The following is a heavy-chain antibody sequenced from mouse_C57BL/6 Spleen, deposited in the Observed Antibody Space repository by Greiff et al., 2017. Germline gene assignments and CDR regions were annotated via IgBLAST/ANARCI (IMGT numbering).Heavy chain of an antibody. Sequence: EVKLMESGGDLVKPGGSLKLSCAASGFTFSSYGMSWVRQTPDKRLEWVATISSGGSYTYYPDSVKGRFTISRDNAENTLYMQMSSLKSEDTAMYYCARPWDWYFDVWGTGTTVTVSS. CDR2: ISSGGSYT. J-gene: IGHJ1*03. D-gene: IGHD4-1*01. CDR3: ARPWDWYFDV. V-gene: IGHV5-6*01. CDR1: GFTFSSYG.